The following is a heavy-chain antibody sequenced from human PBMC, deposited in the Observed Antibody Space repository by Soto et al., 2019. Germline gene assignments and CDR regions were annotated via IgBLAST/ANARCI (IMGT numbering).Heavy chain of an antibody. J-gene: IGHJ6*02. V-gene: IGHV3-15*07. CDR3: TTDPSYYYYYGMDV. CDR1: GFTYSNAW. CDR2: IKSKTDGGTT. Sequence: EVQLVESGGGLVKPGGSLRLSCAASGFTYSNAWMNWVRQAPGKGLEWVGRIKSKTDGGTTDYAAPVKGRFTISRDDSKNTLYLQMNSLKTEDTAVYYCTTDPSYYYYYGMDVWGQGTTVTVSS.